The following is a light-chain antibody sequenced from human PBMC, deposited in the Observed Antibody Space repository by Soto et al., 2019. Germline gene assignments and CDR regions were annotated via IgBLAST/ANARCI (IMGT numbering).Light chain of an antibody. Sequence: PMTQSPSTLYASVGGRVPITLRASQSISSWLAWYKKKPGKAPKGLIYKASTLESGAPSRFSGSGSGTEFTLTISSLQPDDLATDYCQQLYSYPWTFGQGTKVDIK. V-gene: IGKV1-5*03. CDR3: QQLYSYPWT. J-gene: IGKJ1*01. CDR2: KAS. CDR1: QSISSW.